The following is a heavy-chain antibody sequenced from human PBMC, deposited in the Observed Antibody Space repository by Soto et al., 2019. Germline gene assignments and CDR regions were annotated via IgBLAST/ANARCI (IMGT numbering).Heavy chain of an antibody. CDR1: GFIVSNYW. CDR2: IKSDGTT. Sequence: PGSALRLSCAAPGFIVSNYWMNWVRQAPGKGLVWVSHIKSDGTTSYADSVEGRFTVSRDDAKNTFYLQMNGLRAEDTAVYYCAKDRGEEGLKFLEWFGGMDVWGHGTTVTVSS. J-gene: IGHJ6*02. V-gene: IGHV3-74*01. CDR3: AKDRGEEGLKFLEWFGGMDV. D-gene: IGHD3-3*01.